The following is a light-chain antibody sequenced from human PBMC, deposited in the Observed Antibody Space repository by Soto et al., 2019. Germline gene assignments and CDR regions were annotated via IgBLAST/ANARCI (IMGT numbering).Light chain of an antibody. J-gene: IGKJ1*01. CDR2: GAS. CDR3: QQYDSSPVT. V-gene: IGKV3-20*01. Sequence: EIVLTQSPGTLSLSPGERATLSCRASQSVSSSYLAWYQQKPGQAPRLLIYGASSRATGIPDRFSGSGSGTDFTLIISRLAPEDFAVYYCQQYDSSPVTFGQGTKVEIK. CDR1: QSVSSSY.